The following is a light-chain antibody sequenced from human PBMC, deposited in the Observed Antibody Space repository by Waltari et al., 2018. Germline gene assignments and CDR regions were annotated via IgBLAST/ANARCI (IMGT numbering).Light chain of an antibody. Sequence: QSALTQPAPVSGSPGQSIPISRPGTSSDVGGYTYASSYQQTPGKAPKLMIYDVSNRPSGVSNRFSGSKSGNTASLTISGLQAEDEADYYCSSYSSSSTYVVFGGGTKLTVL. J-gene: IGLJ2*01. CDR1: SSDVGGYTY. CDR3: SSYSSSSTYVV. CDR2: DVS. V-gene: IGLV2-14*03.